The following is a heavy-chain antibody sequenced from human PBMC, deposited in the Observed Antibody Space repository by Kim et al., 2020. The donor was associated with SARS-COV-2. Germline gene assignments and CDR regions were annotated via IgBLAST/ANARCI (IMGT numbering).Heavy chain of an antibody. Sequence: GGSLRLSCAASGFTFSSYWMSWVRQAPGKGLEWVANIKQDGSEKYYVDSVKGRFTISRDNAKNSLYLQMNSLRAEDTAVYYCASYCSGGSCYGPHFDYWGQGTLVTVSS. CDR2: IKQDGSEK. V-gene: IGHV3-7*03. CDR1: GFTFSSYW. J-gene: IGHJ4*02. D-gene: IGHD2-15*01. CDR3: ASYCSGGSCYGPHFDY.